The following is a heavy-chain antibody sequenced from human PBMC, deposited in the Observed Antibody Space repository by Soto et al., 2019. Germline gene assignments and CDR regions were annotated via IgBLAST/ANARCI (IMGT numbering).Heavy chain of an antibody. D-gene: IGHD5-12*01. CDR1: RFTFSTYE. CDR2: ISSSGSTV. CDR3: VRYCSSTLCNGVATRTFDY. J-gene: IGHJ4*02. V-gene: IGHV3-48*03. Sequence: GGSLRLSCAASRFTFSTYEMHWVRQAPGKGLEWVSCISSSGSTVYYADSVKGRFTISRDNSRNSLYLQMNSLRDEDAALYYCVRYCSSTLCNGVATRTFDYWGQGTLVTVSS.